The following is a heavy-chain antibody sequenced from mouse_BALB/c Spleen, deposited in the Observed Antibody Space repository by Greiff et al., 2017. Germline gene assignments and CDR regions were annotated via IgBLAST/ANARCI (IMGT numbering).Heavy chain of an antibody. V-gene: IGHV5-17*02. J-gene: IGHJ3*01. Sequence: EVQGVESGGGLVQPGGSRKLSCAASGFTFSSFGMHWVRQAPEKGLEWVAYISSGSSTIYYADTVKGRFTISRDNPKNTLFLQMTSLRSEDTAMYCCERGGAERTLLRREGFAYWGQGTLVTVSA. CDR1: GFTFSSFG. CDR2: ISSGSSTI. D-gene: IGHD1-2*01. CDR3: ERGGAERTLLRREGFAY.